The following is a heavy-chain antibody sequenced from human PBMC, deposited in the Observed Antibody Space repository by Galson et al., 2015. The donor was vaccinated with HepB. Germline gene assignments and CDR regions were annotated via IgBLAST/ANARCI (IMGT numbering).Heavy chain of an antibody. Sequence: SLRLSCAASGFTFSGYAMSWVRQAPGKGLEWVSAISGSGGSTYYADSVTGRFTIARDNSKNTLYLQMNSLRAEDTAIYYCAKDIPSFDNWGQGTLVTVSS. CDR2: ISGSGGST. V-gene: IGHV3-23*01. J-gene: IGHJ4*02. CDR1: GFTFSGYA. CDR3: AKDIPSFDN. D-gene: IGHD2-2*02.